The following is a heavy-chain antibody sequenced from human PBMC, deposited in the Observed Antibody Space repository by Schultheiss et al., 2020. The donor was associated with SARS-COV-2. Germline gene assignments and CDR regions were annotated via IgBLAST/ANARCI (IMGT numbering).Heavy chain of an antibody. J-gene: IGHJ6*02. Sequence: SQTLSLTCTVSGGSISSGGYYWSWIRQHPGKGLEWIGRIYSSGSSNHNPSLKSRVTMSVDTSKNQLSLKLRSLTAADTAVYYCARARGQGYYYYGMDVWGQGTTVTFSS. D-gene: IGHD3-10*01. CDR2: IYSSGSS. V-gene: IGHV4-61*02. CDR3: ARARGQGYYYYGMDV. CDR1: GGSISSGGYY.